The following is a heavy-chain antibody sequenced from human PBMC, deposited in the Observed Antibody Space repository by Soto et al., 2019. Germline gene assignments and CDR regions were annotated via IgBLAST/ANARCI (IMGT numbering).Heavy chain of an antibody. V-gene: IGHV1-46*01. CDR3: ARDLDYYDSSGHRFDY. CDR1: GYTFTSYY. Sequence: QVQLVQSGAEVKKPGASVKVSCKASGYTFTSYYMHWVRQAPGQGLEWMGIINPSGGSTSYAQKFQGRATMTRDTSTSTVYMELSSLRSEDTAVYYCARDLDYYDSSGHRFDYWGQGTLVTVSS. J-gene: IGHJ4*02. D-gene: IGHD3-22*01. CDR2: INPSGGST.